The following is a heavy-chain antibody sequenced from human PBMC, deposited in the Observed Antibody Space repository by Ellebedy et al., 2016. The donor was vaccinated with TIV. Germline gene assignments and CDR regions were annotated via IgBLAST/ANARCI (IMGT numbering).Heavy chain of an antibody. D-gene: IGHD3-10*01. Sequence: SETLSLXXTVSGGSISTYYWSWIRQSPGKGLEYIGYIHYSGRTNYSPSLSGRVTMSIDTSQNQFSLKLTSVTAADTAVYYCARDLGSGRYPGHWGQGTLVTVSS. CDR2: IHYSGRT. CDR3: ARDLGSGRYPGH. CDR1: GGSISTYY. J-gene: IGHJ4*02. V-gene: IGHV4-59*12.